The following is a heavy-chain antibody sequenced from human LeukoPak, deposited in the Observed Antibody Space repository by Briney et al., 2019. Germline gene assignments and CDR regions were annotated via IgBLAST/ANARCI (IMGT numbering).Heavy chain of an antibody. V-gene: IGHV3-48*03. D-gene: IGHD4/OR15-4a*01. CDR1: GFTFSSYE. J-gene: IGHJ3*02. Sequence: PGGSLRLSCAASGFTFSSYEMNWVRQAPGKGLEWVSYITSSGNTIYYADSVRGRFTISRDNAKNSLYLQMNSLRAEDTAVYYCARSAAVVLTRMVAFDIWGQGTMVTVSS. CDR2: ITSSGNTI. CDR3: ARSAAVVLTRMVAFDI.